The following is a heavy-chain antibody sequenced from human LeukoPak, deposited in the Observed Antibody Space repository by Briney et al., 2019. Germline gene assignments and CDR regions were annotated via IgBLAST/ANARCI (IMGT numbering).Heavy chain of an antibody. Sequence: SETLSLTCTVSGGSISSSSYYWGWIRQPPGKGLEWIGSIYYSGSTYYNPSLKSRVTISVDTSKNQFSLKLSSVTAADTAVYCCASLQFYYYDSSGYYFDAFDIWGQGTMVTVSS. V-gene: IGHV4-39*01. CDR3: ASLQFYYYDSSGYYFDAFDI. CDR1: GGSISSSSYY. D-gene: IGHD3-22*01. J-gene: IGHJ3*02. CDR2: IYYSGST.